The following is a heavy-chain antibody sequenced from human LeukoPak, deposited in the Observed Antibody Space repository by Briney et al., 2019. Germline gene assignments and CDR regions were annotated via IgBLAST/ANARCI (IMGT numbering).Heavy chain of an antibody. CDR1: GGTFSSYA. CDR2: INPNLGIA. Sequence: ASVKVSCKASGGTFSSYAISWVRQAPGQGLEWMGRINPNLGIANYAQKFQGRVTITADKSTSTAYMELSSLRSEDTAVYYCARGPPLYDNCYDSSGYYVLGYWGQGTLVTVSS. D-gene: IGHD3-22*01. J-gene: IGHJ4*02. V-gene: IGHV1-69*04. CDR3: ARGPPLYDNCYDSSGYYVLGY.